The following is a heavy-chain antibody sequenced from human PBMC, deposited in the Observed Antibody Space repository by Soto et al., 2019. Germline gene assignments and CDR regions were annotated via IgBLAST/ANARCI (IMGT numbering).Heavy chain of an antibody. CDR2: MNPNSGNT. CDR3: ARAWYSSGWDFDY. J-gene: IGHJ4*02. D-gene: IGHD6-19*01. Sequence: ASVKVSCKASGYTFTSYDINWVRQATGQGLEWMGWMNPNSGNTGYAQKFQGRVTMTRNTSISTAYMELSSLRSEDTAVYYCARAWYSSGWDFDYWGQGTLVTVSS. V-gene: IGHV1-8*01. CDR1: GYTFTSYD.